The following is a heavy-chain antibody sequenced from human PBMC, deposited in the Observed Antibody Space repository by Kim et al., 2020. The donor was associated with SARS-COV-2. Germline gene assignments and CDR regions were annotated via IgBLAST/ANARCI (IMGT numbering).Heavy chain of an antibody. CDR3: ARLSIGGVLYPEGYWFDP. J-gene: IGHJ5*02. CDR2: IYPGDSDT. V-gene: IGHV5-51*01. Sequence: GESLKISCKGSGYSFTSYWIGWVRQMPGKGLEWMGIIYPGDSDTRYSPSFQGQVTISADKSISTAYLQWSSLKASDTAMYYCARLSIGGVLYPEGYWFDPWGQGTLVPVSS. D-gene: IGHD3-3*01. CDR1: GYSFTSYW.